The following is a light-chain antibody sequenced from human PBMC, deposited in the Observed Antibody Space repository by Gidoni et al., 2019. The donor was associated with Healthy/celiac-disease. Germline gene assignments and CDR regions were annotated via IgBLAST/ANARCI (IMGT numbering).Light chain of an antibody. Sequence: DIQMTLSPSTLFASVGDRVTITCRASQSISSWLDWYQQKPGKAPKLLRDKASSLESGVPSRFSGSGSETEFTLTISSLQPDDFATYYCQQYNSYSVAFGQGTKVEIK. J-gene: IGKJ1*01. CDR3: QQYNSYSVA. CDR2: KAS. V-gene: IGKV1-5*03. CDR1: QSISSW.